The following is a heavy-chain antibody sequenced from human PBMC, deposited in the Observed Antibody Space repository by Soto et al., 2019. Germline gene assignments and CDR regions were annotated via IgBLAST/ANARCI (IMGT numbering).Heavy chain of an antibody. Sequence: KPGGSLRLSCAASGFTFSSYSMNWVRQAPGKGLEWVSSISSSSSYIYYADSVKGRFTISRDNAKNSLYLQMNSLRAEDTAVYYCARVGEAFSSSWTYYYYYGMDVWGQGXTVTVYS. CDR3: ARVGEAFSSSWTYYYYYGMDV. V-gene: IGHV3-21*01. J-gene: IGHJ6*02. D-gene: IGHD6-13*01. CDR2: ISSSSSYI. CDR1: GFTFSSYS.